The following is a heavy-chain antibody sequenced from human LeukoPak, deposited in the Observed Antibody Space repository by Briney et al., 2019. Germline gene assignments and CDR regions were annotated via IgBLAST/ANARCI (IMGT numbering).Heavy chain of an antibody. CDR3: ARDNDSRDPPHFDY. CDR1: GGSISSSSYY. V-gene: IGHV4-39*07. CDR2: IYYSGST. D-gene: IGHD3-16*01. J-gene: IGHJ4*02. Sequence: SETLSLTCTVSGGSISSSSYYWGWIRQPPGKGLEWIGSIYYSGSTYYNPSLKSRVTISVDTSKNQFSLKLSSVTAADMAVYYCARDNDSRDPPHFDYWGQGTLVTVSS.